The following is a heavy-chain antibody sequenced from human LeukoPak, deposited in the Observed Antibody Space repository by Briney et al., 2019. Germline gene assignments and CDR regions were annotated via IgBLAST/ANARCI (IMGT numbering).Heavy chain of an antibody. Sequence: KSSETLSLTCTVSGGSISSYYWSWIRQPPGKGLEWIGYIYYSGSTNYNPSLKSRVTISVDTSKNQFSLKLSSVTAADTAVYYCARARSSGYPDYWGQGTLVTVSS. CDR1: GGSISSYY. CDR2: IYYSGST. J-gene: IGHJ4*02. CDR3: ARARSSGYPDY. D-gene: IGHD3-22*01. V-gene: IGHV4-59*01.